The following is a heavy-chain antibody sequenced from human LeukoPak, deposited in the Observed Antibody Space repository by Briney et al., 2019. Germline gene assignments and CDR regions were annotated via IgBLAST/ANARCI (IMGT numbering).Heavy chain of an antibody. CDR2: IRNKVNSYTT. Sequence: GGSLRLSCAASGFTFSDHYMDWVRQAPGKGLEWVGRIRNKVNSYTTEYAASVKGRFTISRDDSKNSLYLQMNSLKTEDTAVYYCAQGYCSGDSCYCGKYWGQGTLVTVSS. D-gene: IGHD2-15*01. CDR1: GFTFSDHY. V-gene: IGHV3-72*01. CDR3: AQGYCSGDSCYCGKY. J-gene: IGHJ4*02.